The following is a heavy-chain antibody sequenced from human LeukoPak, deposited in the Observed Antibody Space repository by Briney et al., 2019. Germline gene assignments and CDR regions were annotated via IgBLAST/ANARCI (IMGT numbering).Heavy chain of an antibody. CDR1: GYTFTGYY. D-gene: IGHD3-10*01. V-gene: IGHV1-2*02. CDR3: ARVGVWFGESSGWHYFDY. Sequence: ASVKVSCKASGYTFTGYYMHWVRQAPGQGLEWMGWINPNSGGTNYAQKFQGRVTMTRDTSISTAYMELSSLRSEDTAVYYCARVGVWFGESSGWHYFDYWGQGTLVTVSS. CDR2: INPNSGGT. J-gene: IGHJ4*02.